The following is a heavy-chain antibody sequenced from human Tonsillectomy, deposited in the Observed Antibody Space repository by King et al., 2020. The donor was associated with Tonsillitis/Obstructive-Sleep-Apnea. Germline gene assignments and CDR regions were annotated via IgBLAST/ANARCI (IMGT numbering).Heavy chain of an antibody. D-gene: IGHD2-2*01. CDR3: ANLGYGSPTSSSPHLVSFVI. CDR1: GYTFTSYA. V-gene: IGHV7-4-1*02. Sequence: VQLVESGSELKKPGASVKVSCKASGYTFTSYALNWVRQAPGQGLEWMGWINTNTGNPTYAQGFTGRFVFSLDTSVSTAYLQISSLKAEDTAVYYCANLGYGSPTSSSPHLVSFVIWGQGKRAPVSS. CDR2: INTNTGNP. J-gene: IGHJ3*02.